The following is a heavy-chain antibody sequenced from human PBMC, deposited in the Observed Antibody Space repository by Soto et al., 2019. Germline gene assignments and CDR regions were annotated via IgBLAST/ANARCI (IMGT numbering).Heavy chain of an antibody. CDR3: ATSSGVTTTYHFDS. D-gene: IGHD4-17*01. V-gene: IGHV3-30*03. Sequence: QVRLVESGGGVVQPGRSLRLSCAASGFTFSSYGMHWVRQAPGKGLDWVAVISYDGSNKYYVDSVKGRFTISRDNSKNTLYLQMNSLRPEDTAVYYCATSSGVTTTYHFDSWGQGTLVTVSS. CDR1: GFTFSSYG. J-gene: IGHJ4*02. CDR2: ISYDGSNK.